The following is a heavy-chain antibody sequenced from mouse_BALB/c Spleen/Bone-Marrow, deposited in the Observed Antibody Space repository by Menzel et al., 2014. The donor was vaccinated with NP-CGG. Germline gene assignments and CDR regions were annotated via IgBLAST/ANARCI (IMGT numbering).Heavy chain of an antibody. J-gene: IGHJ3*01. Sequence: EVKVVESGPELVKPGASVKVSCKASGYASTSYNMYWVKQSHGKSLEWIGYIDPYNGGTSYNQKFKGKATLTVDKSSSTAYMHLNSLTSEDSAVYYCARENYGSSPAYWGQGTLVTVSA. D-gene: IGHD1-1*01. CDR1: GYASTSYN. CDR2: IDPYNGGT. CDR3: ARENYGSSPAY. V-gene: IGHV1S135*01.